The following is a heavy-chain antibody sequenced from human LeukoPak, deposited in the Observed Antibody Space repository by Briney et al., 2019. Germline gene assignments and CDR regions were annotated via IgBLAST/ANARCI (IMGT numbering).Heavy chain of an antibody. Sequence: PSETLSLTCTVSGGSISYYYWSWIRQPPGKGLEWIGYIHYSGSTKYNPSLKSQITISVDTSKNQFSLKLSSVTAADTAMYYCARQGNGDLYYFDYWGQGTLVTVSS. CDR3: ARQGNGDLYYFDY. V-gene: IGHV4-59*08. J-gene: IGHJ4*02. D-gene: IGHD4-17*01. CDR2: IHYSGST. CDR1: GGSISYYY.